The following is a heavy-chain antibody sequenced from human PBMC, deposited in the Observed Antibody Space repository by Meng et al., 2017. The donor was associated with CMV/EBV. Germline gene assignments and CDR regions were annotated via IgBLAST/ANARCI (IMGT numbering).Heavy chain of an antibody. V-gene: IGHV3-23*01. CDR1: GFTFSDYY. J-gene: IGHJ4*02. Sequence: GGSLRLSCAASGFTFSDYYMSWVRQAPGKGLEWVSAISGSGGSTYYADSVKGRFTISRDNSKNTLYLQMNSLRAEGTAVYYCASMSSSGDYWGQGTLVTVSS. D-gene: IGHD6-6*01. CDR3: ASMSSSGDY. CDR2: ISGSGGST.